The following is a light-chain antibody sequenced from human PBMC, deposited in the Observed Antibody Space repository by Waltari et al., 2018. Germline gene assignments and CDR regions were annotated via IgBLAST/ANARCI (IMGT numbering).Light chain of an antibody. CDR3: QTWGTGIQV. CDR1: GEYSAYA. V-gene: IGLV4-69*01. CDR2: VNSDGSH. Sequence: LVLTQSHSASLGASVKLTCSLPGEYSAYAIAWHQQQPLTGPRYLMTVNSDGSHKKGDGISERFSGSSSDVDRYLIISRLQSDDEADYFCQTWGTGIQVFGSGTKLTVL. J-gene: IGLJ3*02.